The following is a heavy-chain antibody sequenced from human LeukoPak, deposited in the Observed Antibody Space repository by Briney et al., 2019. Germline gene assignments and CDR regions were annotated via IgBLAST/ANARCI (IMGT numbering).Heavy chain of an antibody. CDR3: ARDTYYYDSSGPELVY. J-gene: IGHJ4*02. CDR2: IYTSGST. Sequence: PSETLSLTCTVSGGSISSYYWSWIRQPAGKGLEWIGRIYTSGSTNYNPSLKSRVTMSVDTSKNQFSLKLSSVTAADTAVYYCARDTYYYDSSGPELVYWGQGTLVTVSS. CDR1: GGSISSYY. D-gene: IGHD3-22*01. V-gene: IGHV4-4*07.